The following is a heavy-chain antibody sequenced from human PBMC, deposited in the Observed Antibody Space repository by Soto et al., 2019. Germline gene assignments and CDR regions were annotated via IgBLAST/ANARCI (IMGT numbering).Heavy chain of an antibody. Sequence: GGSLRLSCAASGFTFSSYGMHWVRQAPGKGLEWVAVISYDGSNKYYADSVKGRFTISRDNSKNTLYLQMNSLRAEDTAVYYCAKNLYYYGSGSYLGYFDYWGQGTLVTVSS. CDR1: GFTFSSYG. D-gene: IGHD3-10*01. CDR2: ISYDGSNK. V-gene: IGHV3-30*18. J-gene: IGHJ4*02. CDR3: AKNLYYYGSGSYLGYFDY.